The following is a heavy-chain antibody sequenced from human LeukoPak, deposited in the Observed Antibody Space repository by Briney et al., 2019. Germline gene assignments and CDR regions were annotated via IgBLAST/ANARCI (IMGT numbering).Heavy chain of an antibody. J-gene: IGHJ6*04. V-gene: IGHV1-69*06. Sequence: SVKVSCKASLGTPSISAISCVREAPGQGREWVGEIIPIFGTANNAQKLQGRVTITADKYTSTAYMELSSLRSEDTAVYYCARDPGGHYDILTGLSPTYYDYGIDVWGKGTTVTASS. D-gene: IGHD3-9*01. CDR3: ARDPGGHYDILTGLSPTYYDYGIDV. CDR2: IIPIFGTA. CDR1: LGTPSISA.